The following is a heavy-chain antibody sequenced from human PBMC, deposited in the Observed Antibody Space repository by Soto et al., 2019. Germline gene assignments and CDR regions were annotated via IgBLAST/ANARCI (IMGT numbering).Heavy chain of an antibody. CDR3: AKGSSDVTMVRGVTISAGIFDY. CDR2: ISGNGGLT. Sequence: EVQLLESGGGLVQPGGSLRLSCAASEFSFSNYAMNWVRQAPVKGLEWVSGISGNGGLTYYADYVSGRFTISRDNSKNTLYMQMKSLIGEDTAVYYCAKGSSDVTMVRGVTISAGIFDYWGQGALVTVSS. J-gene: IGHJ4*02. D-gene: IGHD3-10*01. V-gene: IGHV3-23*01. CDR1: EFSFSNYA.